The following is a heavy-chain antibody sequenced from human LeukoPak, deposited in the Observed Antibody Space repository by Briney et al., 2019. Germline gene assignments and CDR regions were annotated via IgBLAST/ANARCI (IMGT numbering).Heavy chain of an antibody. V-gene: IGHV1-8*03. CDR2: LNPNNGNT. D-gene: IGHD6-19*01. CDR3: ARMTVSGRDNWFDP. Sequence: ASVRVSCKASGYTFTTYDINWVRQATGQGLEWMGWLNPNNGNTGYAQKFQGRVTITRNTSINTAYMELSSLRSEDTAVYYCARMTVSGRDNWFDPWGQGTLVTVSS. J-gene: IGHJ5*02. CDR1: GYTFTTYD.